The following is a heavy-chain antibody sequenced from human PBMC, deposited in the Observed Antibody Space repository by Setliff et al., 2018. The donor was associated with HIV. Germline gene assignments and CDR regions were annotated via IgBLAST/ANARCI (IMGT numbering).Heavy chain of an antibody. CDR1: GFTFSTYA. Sequence: GGSLRLSCAASGFTFSTYAMSWVRQAPGKGLEWVSTLSGSSGSTYSADSVKGRFTISRDNAKNTLYLQMNRLRAEDTALYYCVRGPQFRPHWGHGTAVTVSS. CDR2: LSGSSGST. J-gene: IGHJ4*01. CDR3: VRGPQFRPH. V-gene: IGHV3-23*01.